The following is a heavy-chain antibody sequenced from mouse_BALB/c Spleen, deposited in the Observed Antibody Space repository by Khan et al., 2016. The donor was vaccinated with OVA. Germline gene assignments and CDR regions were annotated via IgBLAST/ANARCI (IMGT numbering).Heavy chain of an antibody. J-gene: IGHJ4*01. CDR1: GYSITSDYA. V-gene: IGHV3-2*02. CDR3: ARKNYYGYAMDY. CDR2: ISYGGST. D-gene: IGHD1-1*01. Sequence: VQLKESGPGLVKPSQSLSLTCTFTGYSITSDYAWDWIRQFPGNKLEWMGYISYGGSTSYNPSLKSRISITRTTSKNQFFLQLNSVTTEDTTTYYCARKNYYGYAMDYWGQGTSVTVSS.